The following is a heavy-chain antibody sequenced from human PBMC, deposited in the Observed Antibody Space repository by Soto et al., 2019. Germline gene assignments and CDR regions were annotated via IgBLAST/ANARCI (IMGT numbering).Heavy chain of an antibody. Sequence: SETLSLTCTVSGGSISSYYWSWIRQPPGKGLEWIGYIYYSGSTNYNPSLKSRVTISVDTSKNQFSLKLSSVTAADTAVYYCARGGIYYYDSSGYFDYWGQGTLVTVSS. CDR2: IYYSGST. D-gene: IGHD3-22*01. J-gene: IGHJ4*02. V-gene: IGHV4-59*01. CDR3: ARGGIYYYDSSGYFDY. CDR1: GGSISSYY.